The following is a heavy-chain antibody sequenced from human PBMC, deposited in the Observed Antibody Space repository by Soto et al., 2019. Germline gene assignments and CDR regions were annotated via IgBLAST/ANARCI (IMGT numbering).Heavy chain of an antibody. Sequence: ASVKVSCKASGYTFTIYGIHWMRQAPGQGLEWMGLINPSGGSTTYAQKFQGRVTMTRDTSTSTVYMDLSSLKSEDTAVYYCARSPYSSGYYYAIDYWGQGTQVTVSS. CDR2: INPSGGST. D-gene: IGHD3-22*01. CDR3: ARSPYSSGYYYAIDY. CDR1: GYTFTIYG. J-gene: IGHJ4*02. V-gene: IGHV1-46*01.